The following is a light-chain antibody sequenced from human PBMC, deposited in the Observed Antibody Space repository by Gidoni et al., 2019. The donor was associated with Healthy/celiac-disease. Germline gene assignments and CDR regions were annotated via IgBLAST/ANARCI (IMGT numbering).Light chain of an antibody. Sequence: ELTQPPSVSVSQGQTASITCSGDKLGDKYACWYQQKPGQSPVLVIYQDSKRPSGIPERFSGSNSGNTATLTISGTQAMDEADYYCQAWDSSTYVVFGGGTKLTVL. V-gene: IGLV3-1*01. J-gene: IGLJ2*01. CDR1: KLGDKY. CDR2: QDS. CDR3: QAWDSSTYVV.